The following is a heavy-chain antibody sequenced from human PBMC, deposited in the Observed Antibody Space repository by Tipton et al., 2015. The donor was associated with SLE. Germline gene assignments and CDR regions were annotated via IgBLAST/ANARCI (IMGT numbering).Heavy chain of an antibody. CDR1: GGSISSYY. CDR3: ARSVQGSNWYFDL. D-gene: IGHD6-6*01. V-gene: IGHV4-59*01. Sequence: TLSLTCTVSGGSISSYYWSWIRQPPGKGLEWIGYIYYSGSTNYNPSLKSRVTISVDTSKNQFSLKLSSVTAADTAVYYCARSVQGSNWYFDLWGRGTLVTVSS. CDR2: IYYSGST. J-gene: IGHJ2*01.